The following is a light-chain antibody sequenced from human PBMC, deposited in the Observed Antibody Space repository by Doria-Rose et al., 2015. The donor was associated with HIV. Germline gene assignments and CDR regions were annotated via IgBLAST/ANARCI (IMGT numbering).Light chain of an antibody. CDR2: VGS. V-gene: IGKV3-20*01. Sequence: EIVLTQSPGTLSLSPGERATLSCRASQSFSSTYLAWYQQKPGQAPSLLTYVGSTRATGIPDRFSASGSGTDFTLTINRLEPEDFALYYCHQYGTSWTFGQGTKVEI. J-gene: IGKJ1*01. CDR3: HQYGTSWT. CDR1: QSFSSTY.